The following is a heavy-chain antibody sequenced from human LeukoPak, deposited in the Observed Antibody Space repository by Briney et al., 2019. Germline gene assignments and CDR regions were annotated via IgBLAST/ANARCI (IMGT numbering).Heavy chain of an antibody. CDR3: ARVLGYCSSTSCYTHLDY. Sequence: PSETLSLTCTVSGGSISSYYWSWIRQPPGKGLEWIGYIYYSGSTYYNPSLKSRVTISVDTSKNQFSLKLSSVTAADTAVYYCARVLGYCSSTSCYTHLDYWGQGTLVTVSS. CDR2: IYYSGST. J-gene: IGHJ4*02. CDR1: GGSISSYY. D-gene: IGHD2-2*02. V-gene: IGHV4-59*08.